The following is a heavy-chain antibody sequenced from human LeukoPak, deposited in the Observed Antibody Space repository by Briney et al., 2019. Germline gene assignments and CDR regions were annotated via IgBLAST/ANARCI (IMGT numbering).Heavy chain of an antibody. V-gene: IGHV1-2*02. CDR1: GYTFTGYC. D-gene: IGHD6-13*01. Sequence: ASVKVSCKASGYTFTGYCIHWVRQPPGQGLEWMGWINPNSGDTKYAQKFQGRVTMTRDTSISTAYMDLSRLTSDDRAVYYCATTKYSSTSEGLDHWGQGTLVTVSS. CDR2: INPNSGDT. CDR3: ATTKYSSTSEGLDH. J-gene: IGHJ4*02.